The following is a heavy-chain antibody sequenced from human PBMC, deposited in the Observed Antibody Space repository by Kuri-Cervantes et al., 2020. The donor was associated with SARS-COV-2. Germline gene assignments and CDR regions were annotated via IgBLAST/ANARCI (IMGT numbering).Heavy chain of an antibody. J-gene: IGHJ4*02. CDR3: AKVIRFFTYPFDY. CDR2: ISGSGGST. CDR1: GFTFSSYA. D-gene: IGHD3-3*01. V-gene: IGHV3-23*01. Sequence: GESLKISCAASGFTFSSYAMSWVRQAPGKGLEWVSAISGSGGSTYYADSVKGRFTISRDNSKNTLYLQMNSLRAEDTAVYYCAKVIRFFTYPFDYWGQGTLVTVSS.